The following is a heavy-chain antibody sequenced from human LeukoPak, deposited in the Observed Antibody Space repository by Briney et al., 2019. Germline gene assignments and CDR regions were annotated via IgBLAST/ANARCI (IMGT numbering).Heavy chain of an antibody. V-gene: IGHV1-24*01. CDR3: ARSGFYYGSDNPYYYYYMDV. CDR1: GYTLTELS. Sequence: ASVKVSCKVSGYTLTELSVHWVRQAPGKGLEWMGNFDPKDGDTIYAQRFQGRVTMTEDTSTHTAYMELRSLRSDDTAVYYCARSGFYYGSDNPYYYYYMDVWGKGTTVTISS. D-gene: IGHD3-10*01. CDR2: FDPKDGDT. J-gene: IGHJ6*03.